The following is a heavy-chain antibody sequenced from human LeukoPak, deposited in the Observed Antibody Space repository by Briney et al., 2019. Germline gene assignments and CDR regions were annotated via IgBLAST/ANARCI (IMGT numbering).Heavy chain of an antibody. CDR2: VYYTGST. D-gene: IGHD5-18*01. J-gene: IGHJ3*02. CDR3: ARSGYSYGADSFDI. V-gene: IGHV4-59*01. CDR1: GGSISSYY. Sequence: PSETLSLTCTVSGGSISSYYWSWVRQPPGKGLEWIGFVYYTGSTNYSPSLKSRVTISVDTSKHQFFLKLSSVTAADTALYYCARSGYSYGADSFDIWGQGTMVTVSS.